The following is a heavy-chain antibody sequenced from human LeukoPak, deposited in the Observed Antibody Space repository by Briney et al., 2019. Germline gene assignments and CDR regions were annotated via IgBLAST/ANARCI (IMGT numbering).Heavy chain of an antibody. D-gene: IGHD3-3*01. CDR3: ANRGSGYHFDY. J-gene: IGHJ4*02. CDR2: ISYDGSIR. Sequence: PGGSLRLSCAVSGFTFNTFDMHWVRQAPGKGLEWVALISYDGSIRYYADSVKGRFTISRDNSKNTLYLDMNSLRAEDTAVYYCANRGSGYHFDYWGQGTLVTVSS. CDR1: GFTFNTFD. V-gene: IGHV3-30*04.